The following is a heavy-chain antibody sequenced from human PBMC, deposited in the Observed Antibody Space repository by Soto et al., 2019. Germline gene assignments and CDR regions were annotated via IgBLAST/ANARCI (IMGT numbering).Heavy chain of an antibody. CDR1: GYTFSDDY. CDR2: SSPKSGGS. D-gene: IGHD5-18*01. J-gene: IGHJ6*02. V-gene: IGHV1-2*02. Sequence: ASVKISCKPSGYTFSDDYLHWVRQAPGQGLEWIGWSSPKSGGSNYARKFQGMVTMTRDTAISTAYMELSRRTSDDTAVYYCARNRRPPPDAAMITGLDVWGQGTTVTVSS. CDR3: ARNRRPPPDAAMITGLDV.